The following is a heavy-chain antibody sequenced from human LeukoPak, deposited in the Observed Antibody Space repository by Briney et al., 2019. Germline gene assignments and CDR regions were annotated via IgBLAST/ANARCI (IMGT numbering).Heavy chain of an antibody. D-gene: IGHD5-18*01. CDR1: GGSISSSNW. V-gene: IGHV4-4*02. CDR3: ARGGGDTEAGDYYYGMDV. J-gene: IGHJ6*02. CDR2: IYHSGST. Sequence: SGTLSLTCAVSGGSISSSNWWSWVRQPPGKGLEWIGEIYHSGSTNYNPSLKSRVTISVDKSKNQFSLKLSSVTAADTAVYYCARGGGDTEAGDYYYGMDVWGQGTTVTVSS.